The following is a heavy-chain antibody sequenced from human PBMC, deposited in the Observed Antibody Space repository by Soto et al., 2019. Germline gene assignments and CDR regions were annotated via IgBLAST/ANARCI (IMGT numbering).Heavy chain of an antibody. CDR2: IVGGSGST. CDR1: GFTLTSAD. J-gene: IGHJ4*02. D-gene: IGHD3-3*01. Sequence: SVKVSCKASGFTLTSADVQWVRQTRGQRLEWIGWIVGGSGSTNYAQQFQGRLAITRDMSTSTVYMGLSSLRSEDTAVYYCAADWSNRPFDFWGQGTLVTVSS. CDR3: AADWSNRPFDF. V-gene: IGHV1-58*01.